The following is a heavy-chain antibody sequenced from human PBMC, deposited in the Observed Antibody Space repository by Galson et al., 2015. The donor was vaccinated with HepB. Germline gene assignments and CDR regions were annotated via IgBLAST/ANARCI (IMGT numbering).Heavy chain of an antibody. V-gene: IGHV1-2*04. Sequence: SVKVSCKASGYTFTGYYMHWVRQAPGQGLEWMGWINPNSGGTNYAQKFQGWVTMTRDTSISTAYMELSSLRAEDTAVYYCAKDPILGYCSGGSCYGVAKVPYGMDVWGQGTTVTVSS. CDR3: AKDPILGYCSGGSCYGVAKVPYGMDV. CDR1: GYTFTGYY. J-gene: IGHJ6*02. D-gene: IGHD2-15*01. CDR2: INPNSGGT.